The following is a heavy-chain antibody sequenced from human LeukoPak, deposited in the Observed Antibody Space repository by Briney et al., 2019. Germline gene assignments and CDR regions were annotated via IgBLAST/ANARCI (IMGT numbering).Heavy chain of an antibody. Sequence: ASVKVSCKASGYAFTGYYMHWVRQAPGQGLEWMGWINPNSGGTNYAQKFQGRVTMTRDTSISTAYMELSRLRSDDTAVYYCARDRGIADDAFDIWGQGTMVTVSS. V-gene: IGHV1-2*02. J-gene: IGHJ3*02. CDR3: ARDRGIADDAFDI. D-gene: IGHD6-13*01. CDR1: GYAFTGYY. CDR2: INPNSGGT.